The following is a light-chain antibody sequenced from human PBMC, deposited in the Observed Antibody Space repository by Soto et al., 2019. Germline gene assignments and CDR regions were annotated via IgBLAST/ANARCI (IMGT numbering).Light chain of an antibody. CDR2: EVT. V-gene: IGLV2-8*01. Sequence: QSVLTQPPSASGSPGQSVTISCTGTSSDVGGYNYVSWYQQYPGRAPKLMIYEVTKRPSGVPDRCSASKSGNTASLPVSGLQAEDEADYYCSSYAASNNFYFVFGGGTKLTVL. J-gene: IGLJ3*02. CDR1: SSDVGGYNY. CDR3: SSYAASNNFYFV.